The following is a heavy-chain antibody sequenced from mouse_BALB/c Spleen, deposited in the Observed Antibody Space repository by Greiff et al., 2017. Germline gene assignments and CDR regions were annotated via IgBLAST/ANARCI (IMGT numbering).Heavy chain of an antibody. Sequence: VQLQQSAAELARPGASVKMSCKASGYAFSSSWMNWVKQRPGQGLEWIGRIYPGDGDTNYNGKFKGKATLTADKSSSTAYMQLSSLTSVDSAVYFCASGLVDWGQGTSVTVSS. V-gene: IGHV1-82*01. CDR2: IYPGDGDT. CDR3: ASGLVD. CDR1: GYAFSSSW. J-gene: IGHJ4*01. D-gene: IGHD2-10*02.